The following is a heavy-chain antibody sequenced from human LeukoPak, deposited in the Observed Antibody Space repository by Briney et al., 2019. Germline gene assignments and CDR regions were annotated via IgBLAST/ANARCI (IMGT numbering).Heavy chain of an antibody. Sequence: GGSLRLSCAASGFTFSGSAMHWVRQASGKGLEWVGRIRSKANSYATAYAASVKGRFTISRDDSKNTAYLQMNSLKTEDTAVYYCTTLAVAGGYWSQGTLVTVSS. D-gene: IGHD6-19*01. V-gene: IGHV3-73*01. CDR2: IRSKANSYAT. J-gene: IGHJ4*02. CDR1: GFTFSGSA. CDR3: TTLAVAGGY.